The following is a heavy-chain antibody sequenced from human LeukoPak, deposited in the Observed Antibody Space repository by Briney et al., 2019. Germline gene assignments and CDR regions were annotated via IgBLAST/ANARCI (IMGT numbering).Heavy chain of an antibody. Sequence: SVKVSCKASGGTFSSYAISWVRQAPGQGLEWMGGIIPIFGTANYAQKFQGRVTITADESTSTAYMELSSLRSEDTAVYYCARHSSSWADSGYFDYWGQGTLVTVSS. CDR2: IIPIFGTA. CDR3: ARHSSSWADSGYFDY. V-gene: IGHV1-69*13. J-gene: IGHJ4*02. CDR1: GGTFSSYA. D-gene: IGHD6-13*01.